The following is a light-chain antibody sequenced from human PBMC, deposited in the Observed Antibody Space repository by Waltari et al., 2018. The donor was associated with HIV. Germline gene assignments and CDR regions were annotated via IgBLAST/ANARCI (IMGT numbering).Light chain of an antibody. J-gene: IGLJ3*02. Sequence: QTVVTQEPSLTVSPGGTVTLTCASSTGAVTGGYFPNWFQQKPGQAPRALIYSTNNIHSWTPARFSGCLIGGKAALILSGVQPEDDADYYCLLYYGGAWVFGGGTKLTVL. V-gene: IGLV7-43*01. CDR1: TGAVTGGYF. CDR2: STN. CDR3: LLYYGGAWV.